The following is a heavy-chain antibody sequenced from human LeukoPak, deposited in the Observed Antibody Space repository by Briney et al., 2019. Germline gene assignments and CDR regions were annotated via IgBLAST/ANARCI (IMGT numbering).Heavy chain of an antibody. CDR2: IIPIFGKA. V-gene: IGHV1-69*13. CDR1: GGIFSNYA. D-gene: IGHD6-19*01. CDR3: ARVDKRLWHSGWSDY. Sequence: SVKVSCKASGGIFSNYAISWVRQAPGQGLEWMGGIIPIFGKANYAQKFQGRVTITADESTSTAYMELSSLRSEDTAVYYCARVDKRLWHSGWSDYWGQGTLVTVSS. J-gene: IGHJ4*02.